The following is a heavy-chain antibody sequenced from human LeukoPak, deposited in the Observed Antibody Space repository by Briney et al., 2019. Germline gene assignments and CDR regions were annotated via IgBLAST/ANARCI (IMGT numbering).Heavy chain of an antibody. CDR1: GYTFTSYG. J-gene: IGHJ3*02. CDR2: ISAYNGNT. D-gene: IGHD3-22*01. CDR3: ARELYYYDSSGYYHRAFDI. V-gene: IGHV1-18*01. Sequence: ASVKVSCKASGYTFTSYGISWVRQAPGQGLEWMGWISAYNGNTNYAQKLQGRVTMTTDTSTSTAYMELRSLRSDDTAVYYCARELYYYDSSGYYHRAFDIWGQGTMVTVSS.